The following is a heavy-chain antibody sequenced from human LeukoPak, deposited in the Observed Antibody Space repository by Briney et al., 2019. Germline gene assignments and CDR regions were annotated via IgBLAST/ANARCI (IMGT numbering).Heavy chain of an antibody. CDR2: ISYDGSNK. V-gene: IGHV3-30-3*01. J-gene: IGHJ4*02. CDR1: GFTFSSYA. Sequence: GRSLRLSCAASGFTFSSYAMHWVRQAPGKGLEWVAVISYDGSNKYYADSVKGRFTISRDNSKNTLYLQMNSLRAEDTAVYYCARDPDSSGYSPDYWGQGTLVTVSS. D-gene: IGHD3-22*01. CDR3: ARDPDSSGYSPDY.